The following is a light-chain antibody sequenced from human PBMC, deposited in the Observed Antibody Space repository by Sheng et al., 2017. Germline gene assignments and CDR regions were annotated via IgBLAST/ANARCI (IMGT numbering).Light chain of an antibody. Sequence: EKVMTQSPATLSVSPGERATLSCRASQSVSSNLAWYQQKPGQAPRLLIYGASTRATGIPARFSGSGSGTEFTLNISSLQSEDFAVYYCQQYNNWPPWTFGQGTKVEIK. CDR1: QSVSSN. V-gene: IGKV3-15*01. CDR3: QQYNNWPPWT. J-gene: IGKJ1*01. CDR2: GAS.